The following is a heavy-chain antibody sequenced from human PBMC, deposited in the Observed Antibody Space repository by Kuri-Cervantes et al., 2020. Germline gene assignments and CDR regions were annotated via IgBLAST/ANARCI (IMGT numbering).Heavy chain of an antibody. J-gene: IGHJ6*03. CDR1: GGSFSDYY. CDR2: INHSGGT. D-gene: IGHD5-12*01. Sequence: SETLSLTCAVYGGSFSDYYWSWIRQPPGKGLEWIGEINHSGGTNYNPSLKSRVTISVDKSKNQFSLKLSSVTAADTAVYYCASSVATTNDYYYYYYMDVWCTGTTVTVSS. V-gene: IGHV4-34*01. CDR3: ASSVATTNDYYYYYYMDV.